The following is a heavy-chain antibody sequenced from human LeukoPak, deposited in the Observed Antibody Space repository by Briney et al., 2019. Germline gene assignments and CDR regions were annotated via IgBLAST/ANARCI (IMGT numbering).Heavy chain of an antibody. CDR3: ATGVVDNWFDP. D-gene: IGHD3-3*01. V-gene: IGHV1-46*01. CDR2: INPSGGST. CDR1: GYTFTSYY. Sequence: ASVKVSCKASGYTFTSYYMHWVRQAPGQGLEWMGIINPSGGSTSYAQKFQGRVTMTEDTSTDTAYMELSSLRSEDTAVYYCATGVVDNWFDPWGQGTLVTVSS. J-gene: IGHJ5*02.